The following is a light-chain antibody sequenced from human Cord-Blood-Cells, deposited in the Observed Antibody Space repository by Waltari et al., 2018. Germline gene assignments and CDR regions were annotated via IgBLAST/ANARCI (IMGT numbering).Light chain of an antibody. V-gene: IGLV3-27*01. CDR1: VLAKKY. CDR2: KDS. CDR3: YSAADNNVV. J-gene: IGLJ2*01. Sequence: SALTQPSSVPVSPGQTASITCTGDVLAKKYARWFQQKPGQAPVLVIYKDSERPSGVPGRFSGSSSGTTVTLTISGAQVEDEADYYCYSAADNNVVFGGGTKLTVL.